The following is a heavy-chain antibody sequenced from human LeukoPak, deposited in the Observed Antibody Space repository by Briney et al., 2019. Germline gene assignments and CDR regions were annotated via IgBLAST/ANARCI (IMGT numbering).Heavy chain of an antibody. CDR1: AGSIRRYY. CDR2: IYYSGST. J-gene: IGHJ4*02. D-gene: IGHD3-10*01. Sequence: PSETLSLTCTVSAGSIRRYYWSWIRQAPGKGLEWIGYIYYSGSTNYNPSLKSRVTISVDTSKNQFSLKLSSVTAADTAVYYCARLRFGYYFDYWGQGTLVTVSS. V-gene: IGHV4-59*08. CDR3: ARLRFGYYFDY.